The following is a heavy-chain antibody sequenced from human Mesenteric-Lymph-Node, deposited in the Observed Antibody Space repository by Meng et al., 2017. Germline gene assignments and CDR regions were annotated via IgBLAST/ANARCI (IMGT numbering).Heavy chain of an antibody. V-gene: IGHV3-30*18. Sequence: GESLKISCAASGFTFSDYYMSWIRQAPGKGLEWLGVVARDESNSWYAESVKGRCTISKDNSKNMVYLEMNSLTSDDTAMYYCVKDGAIGFTDFDYWGQGSLVTVSA. CDR1: GFTFSDYY. D-gene: IGHD2-21*01. CDR3: VKDGAIGFTDFDY. J-gene: IGHJ4*02. CDR2: VARDESNS.